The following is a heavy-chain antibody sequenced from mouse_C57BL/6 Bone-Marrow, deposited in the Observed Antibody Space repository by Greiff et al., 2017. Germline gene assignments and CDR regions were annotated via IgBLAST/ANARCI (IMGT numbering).Heavy chain of an antibody. CDR3: AREGIYYYGSSGFAY. Sequence: EVQLQQSGPGLVKPSQSLSLTCSVTGYSITSGYYWNWIRQFPGNKLEWMGYISYDGSNNYNPSLKNRISITRDTSKNQFFLKLNSVTTEDTATYYCAREGIYYYGSSGFAYWGQGTLVTVSA. CDR2: ISYDGSN. D-gene: IGHD1-1*01. V-gene: IGHV3-6*01. CDR1: GYSITSGYY. J-gene: IGHJ3*01.